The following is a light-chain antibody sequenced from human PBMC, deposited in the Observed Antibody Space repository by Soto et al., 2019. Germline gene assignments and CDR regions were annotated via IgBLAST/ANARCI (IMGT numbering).Light chain of an antibody. J-gene: IGKJ1*01. CDR3: QKYNSAPRT. Sequence: DIQMTQSPSSLSASVGDRVTITCRASQDINNYLAWYQVQPGKGPKLLIYAASTLQSGVPSRFSGSGSGRDFTLTISSLEPEDVATYFCQKYNSAPRTFGQGTRVEI. V-gene: IGKV1-27*01. CDR1: QDINNY. CDR2: AAS.